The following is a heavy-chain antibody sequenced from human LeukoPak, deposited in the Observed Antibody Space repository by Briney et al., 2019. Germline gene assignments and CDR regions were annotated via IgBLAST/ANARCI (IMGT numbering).Heavy chain of an antibody. V-gene: IGHV4-59*01. CDR1: GGSISSYY. CDR2: IYYSGST. J-gene: IGHJ4*02. D-gene: IGHD3-16*02. Sequence: PSETLSLTCTVSGGSISSYYWSWLRQPPGKGLEWIGYIYYSGSTNYNPSLKSRVTISVDTSKNQCSLKLSSVTAADTAVYYCARGYDYVWVSYRYAKKYYFDYWGQGTLVTVSS. CDR3: ARGYDYVWVSYRYAKKYYFDY.